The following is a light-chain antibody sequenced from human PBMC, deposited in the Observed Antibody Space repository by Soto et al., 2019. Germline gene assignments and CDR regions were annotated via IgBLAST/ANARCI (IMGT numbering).Light chain of an antibody. Sequence: DIEMTQSTSSLSESVVDSVTRTFLASQNINSYLNWYQQKPGKAPKLLIYAASGLQSGVPSRFSGSGSGTDFILTISSLQPEDFATYYCQQSYSTPPTFGQGTKVDI. CDR1: QNINSY. CDR3: QQSYSTPPT. V-gene: IGKV1-39*01. CDR2: AAS. J-gene: IGKJ1*01.